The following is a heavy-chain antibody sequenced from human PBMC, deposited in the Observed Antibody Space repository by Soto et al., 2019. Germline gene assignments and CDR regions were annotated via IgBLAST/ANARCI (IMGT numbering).Heavy chain of an antibody. V-gene: IGHV4-34*01. Sequence: SETLSLTCAVYGGSFSGHYWSWIRQPPGKGLEWIGEINHSGSTNYNPSLKSRVTISVDTSKNQFSLKLSSVTAADTAVYYCARIVGATRPLYYYYGMDVWGQGTTVTVSS. CDR1: GGSFSGHY. D-gene: IGHD1-26*01. CDR3: ARIVGATRPLYYYYGMDV. CDR2: INHSGST. J-gene: IGHJ6*02.